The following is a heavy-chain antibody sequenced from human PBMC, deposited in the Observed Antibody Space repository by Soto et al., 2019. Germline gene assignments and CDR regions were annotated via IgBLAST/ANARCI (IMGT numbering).Heavy chain of an antibody. Sequence: PSETLSLTCTVSGGSISSSSYYWGWIRQPPGKGLEWIGSIYYSGSTYYNPSLKSRVTISVDMSKNQFSLKLNSVTAADTAVYYCARHESSGWYYFDYWGQGTLVTVSS. CDR2: IYYSGST. D-gene: IGHD6-19*01. CDR1: GGSISSSSYY. V-gene: IGHV4-39*01. CDR3: ARHESSGWYYFDY. J-gene: IGHJ4*02.